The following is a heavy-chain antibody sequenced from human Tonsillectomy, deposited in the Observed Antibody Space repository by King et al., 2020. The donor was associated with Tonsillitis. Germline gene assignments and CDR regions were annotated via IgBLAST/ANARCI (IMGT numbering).Heavy chain of an antibody. Sequence: LVESGGGLVKPGGSLRLSCAASGFTFTNAWMTWVRQAPGKGLEWVGRIKSKIDGGTADYAAPVKGRFTISRDDSENTLYLQMNSLKTEDTAVYYCTTAPYCSGGSCYPSVWFDPWGQGTLVTVSS. V-gene: IGHV3-15*01. CDR2: IKSKIDGGTA. D-gene: IGHD2-15*01. J-gene: IGHJ5*02. CDR1: GFTFTNAW. CDR3: TTAPYCSGGSCYPSVWFDP.